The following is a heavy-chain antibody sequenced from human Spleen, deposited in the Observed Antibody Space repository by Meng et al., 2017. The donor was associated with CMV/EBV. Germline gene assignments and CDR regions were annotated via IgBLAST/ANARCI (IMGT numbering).Heavy chain of an antibody. Sequence: ASVKVSCKASGYTFTTYYMHWVRQAPGQGLEWMGIIDPSGGDTTYAQKFQGRVTMTRDTSTSTVYMEVSSLRSEDTAVYYCASYCSHGICHSGYGMDVWGQGTTVTVSS. J-gene: IGHJ6*02. D-gene: IGHD2-15*01. V-gene: IGHV1-46*01. CDR1: GYTFTTYY. CDR3: ASYCSHGICHSGYGMDV. CDR2: IDPSGGDT.